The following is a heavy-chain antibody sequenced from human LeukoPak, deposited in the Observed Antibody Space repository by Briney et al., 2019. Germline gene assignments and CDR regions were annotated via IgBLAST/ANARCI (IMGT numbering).Heavy chain of an antibody. CDR2: ISYDGSSK. CDR3: VKDISGSFSFDY. CDR1: GFTFSSYA. D-gene: IGHD1-26*01. J-gene: IGHJ4*02. Sequence: GGSLRLSCAASGFTFSSYAMSWVRQAPGKGLEWVAVISYDGSSKSYADSVKGRFTISRDNSENTLYLQMNSLRAEDTAVFYCVKDISGSFSFDYWGQGTLATVSS. V-gene: IGHV3-30-3*01.